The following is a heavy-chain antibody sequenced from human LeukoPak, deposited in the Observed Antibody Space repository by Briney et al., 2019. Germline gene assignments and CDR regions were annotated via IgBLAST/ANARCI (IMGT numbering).Heavy chain of an antibody. Sequence: SVKVSCKASGGTFSSYAISWVRQAPGQGLEWMGGITPIFGTANYAQKLQGRVTITADESTSTAYMELGSLRSEDTAVYYCARLPHHYDFWSGYSYYFDYWGQGTLVTVSS. CDR2: ITPIFGTA. J-gene: IGHJ4*02. D-gene: IGHD3-3*01. CDR3: ARLPHHYDFWSGYSYYFDY. V-gene: IGHV1-69*13. CDR1: GGTFSSYA.